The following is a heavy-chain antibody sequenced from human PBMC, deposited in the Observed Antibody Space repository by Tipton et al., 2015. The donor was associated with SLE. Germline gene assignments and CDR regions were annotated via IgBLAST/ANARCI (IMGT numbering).Heavy chain of an antibody. J-gene: IGHJ4*02. V-gene: IGHV1-3*01. CDR1: GYTFTSYA. CDR2: INAGNGNT. CDR3: ARVGWSGYYTNY. D-gene: IGHD3-3*01. Sequence: QLVQSGPEVKKPGASVKVSCKASGYTFTSYAMHWVRQAPGQRLEWMGWINAGNGNTKHSQKFQGRVTITRDTSASTAYMELSSLRSEDTAVYYCARVGWSGYYTNYWGQGTLVTVSS.